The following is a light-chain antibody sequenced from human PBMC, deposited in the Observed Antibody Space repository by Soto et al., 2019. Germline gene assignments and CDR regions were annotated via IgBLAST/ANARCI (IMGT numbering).Light chain of an antibody. CDR1: SSDVGGYNY. V-gene: IGLV2-11*01. CDR3: CSYAGSDV. Sequence: QSALTQPRSVSGSPRQSVTISCTGTSSDVGGYNYVPWYQQHPGKAPKLMIYDVSKRPSGVPDRFSGSKSGNTASLTISGHQAEDEADYYCCSYAGSDVFGTGTKVTVL. CDR2: DVS. J-gene: IGLJ1*01.